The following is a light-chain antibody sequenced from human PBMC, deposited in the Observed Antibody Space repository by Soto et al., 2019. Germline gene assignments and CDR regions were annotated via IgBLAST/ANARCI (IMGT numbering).Light chain of an antibody. V-gene: IGKV1-12*01. CDR2: AAS. CDR1: QGISSW. J-gene: IGKJ3*01. Sequence: DIHITHSPSSLSASVLDRVTITCRASQGISSWLAWYQQKPGKAPNLLIYAASNLQSGVPSRFSGSGSGTEFTLTISSLQPEDFATYYCQQSYSTPPRLTFGPGTKVDIK. CDR3: QQSYSTPPRLT.